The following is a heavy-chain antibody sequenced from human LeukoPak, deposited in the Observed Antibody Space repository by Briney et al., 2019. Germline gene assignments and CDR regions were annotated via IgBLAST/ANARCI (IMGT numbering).Heavy chain of an antibody. J-gene: IGHJ4*02. CDR3: ARGDRVWHF. V-gene: IGHV1-2*02. CDR2: IHPNNGGT. Sequence: GASVKVSCKASGYSFTDGYMHWVRQAPGQGPEWMGWIHPNNGGTNYAQKFQGRVALTRDTSIRTAYMELTSLRSDDTAVYFCARGDRVWHFWGQGTLVTVSS. CDR1: GYSFTDGY.